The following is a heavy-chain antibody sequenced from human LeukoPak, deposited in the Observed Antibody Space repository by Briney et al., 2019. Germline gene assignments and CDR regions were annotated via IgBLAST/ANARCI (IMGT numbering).Heavy chain of an antibody. CDR2: ISAYNGNT. Sequence: ASVKVSCKASGYTFTSFGISWVRQAPGQGLEWMGWISAYNGNTDYAQNFQGRVSMTRDTSTTTAYMELRSLRSEDTAVYYCARGPTTVRSDYWGQGTLVTVSS. V-gene: IGHV1-18*01. J-gene: IGHJ4*02. D-gene: IGHD4-17*01. CDR3: ARGPTTVRSDY. CDR1: GYTFTSFG.